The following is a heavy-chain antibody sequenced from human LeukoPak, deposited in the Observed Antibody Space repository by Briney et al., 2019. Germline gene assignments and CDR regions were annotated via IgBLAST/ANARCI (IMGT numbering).Heavy chain of an antibody. CDR1: GGTFSSYA. V-gene: IGHV1-69*04. D-gene: IGHD5-24*01. Sequence: SVKVSCKASGGTFSSYAISWVRQAPGQGLEWMGRIIPIIGTANYAQKFQGRVTITADKSTNTAYMELSSLRSEDTAVYYCARAVEMATIRVAFDIWGQGTMVTVSS. CDR2: IIPIIGTA. J-gene: IGHJ3*02. CDR3: ARAVEMATIRVAFDI.